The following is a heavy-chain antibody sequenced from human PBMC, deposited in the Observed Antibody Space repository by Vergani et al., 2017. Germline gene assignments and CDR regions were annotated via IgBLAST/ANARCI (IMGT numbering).Heavy chain of an antibody. CDR3: ASRSSSWGYYFDY. CDR2: IYYSGST. D-gene: IGHD6-13*01. CDR1: GGSISSSSYY. J-gene: IGHJ4*02. V-gene: IGHV4-39*07. Sequence: QLQLQESGPGLVKPSETLSLTCTVSGGSISSSSYYWGWIRQPPGKGLEWIGSIYYSGSTYYNPSLKSRVTISVDTSKNQFSLKLSSVTAADTAVYYCASRSSSWGYYFDYWGQGTLVTVSS.